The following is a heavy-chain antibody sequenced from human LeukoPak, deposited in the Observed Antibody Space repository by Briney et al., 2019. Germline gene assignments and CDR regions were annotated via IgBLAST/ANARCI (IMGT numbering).Heavy chain of an antibody. CDR3: ARGGLENGYHSNDGFDI. D-gene: IGHD3-22*01. CDR2: IYYSGST. J-gene: IGHJ3*02. Sequence: SETPSLTCTVSGGSISGYYWSWIRQPPGKGLEWIGYIYYSGSTKYNPSLKSRVTMSVDTSRNQFSLKLSSVTAADTAVYYCARGGLENGYHSNDGFDIWGQGTMVTVSS. CDR1: GGSISGYY. V-gene: IGHV4-59*01.